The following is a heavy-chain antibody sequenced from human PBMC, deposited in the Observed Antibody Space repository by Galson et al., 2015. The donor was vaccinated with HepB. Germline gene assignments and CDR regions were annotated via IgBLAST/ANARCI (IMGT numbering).Heavy chain of an antibody. CDR1: GFTFSSYA. CDR3: ARDLPAIAH. Sequence: SLRLSCAASGFTFSSYAMHWVRQAPGKGLEWVAVISYDGSNKYYADSVKGRFTISRDNSKNTLYLQMNSLRAEDTAVYYCARDLPAIAHWGQGTLVTVSS. CDR2: ISYDGSNK. D-gene: IGHD1-14*01. J-gene: IGHJ4*02. V-gene: IGHV3-30-3*01.